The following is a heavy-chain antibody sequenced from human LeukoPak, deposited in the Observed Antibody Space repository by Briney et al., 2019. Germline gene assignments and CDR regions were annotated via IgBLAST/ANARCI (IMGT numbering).Heavy chain of an antibody. CDR2: IKQDGSEK. CDR3: ARDADLWATIPGAFDI. Sequence: GGSLRLSCAASGFTFSRYWMSWVRQAPGKGLEWVASIKQDGSEKYYVDSVKGRFTISRDNSKNSLNLQMNSLREEETAVYYCARDADLWATIPGAFDIWSQGTMVTVSS. D-gene: IGHD5-24*01. J-gene: IGHJ3*02. V-gene: IGHV3-7*01. CDR1: GFTFSRYW.